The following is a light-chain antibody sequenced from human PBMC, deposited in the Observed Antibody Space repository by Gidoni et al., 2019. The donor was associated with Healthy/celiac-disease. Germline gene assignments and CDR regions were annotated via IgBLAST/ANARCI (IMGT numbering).Light chain of an antibody. J-gene: IGKJ1*01. CDR1: QSVSSY. CDR2: DAS. Sequence: EIVWTQPPATLSLSPGERATPSCRASQSVSSYLAWYQQKPGQAPRLLIYDASNRATGIPARFSGSGSGTDFTLTISSLEPEDFAVYYCQQRSNWPRTFGQGTKVEIK. V-gene: IGKV3-11*01. CDR3: QQRSNWPRT.